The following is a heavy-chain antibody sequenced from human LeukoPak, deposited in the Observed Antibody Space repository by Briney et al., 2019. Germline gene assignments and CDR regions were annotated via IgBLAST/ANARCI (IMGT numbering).Heavy chain of an antibody. CDR1: GFTFSSYW. D-gene: IGHD3-10*01. CDR2: INSDGSST. V-gene: IGHV3-74*01. CDR3: ARETWLWFGENYMDV. J-gene: IGHJ6*03. Sequence: GGSLRLSCAASGFTFSSYWMHWVRQAPGKGLVWVSRINSDGSSTSYADSVKGRFTISRDNAKNTLYLQMNSLRAEDTAVYYCARETWLWFGENYMDVWGKGTTVTISS.